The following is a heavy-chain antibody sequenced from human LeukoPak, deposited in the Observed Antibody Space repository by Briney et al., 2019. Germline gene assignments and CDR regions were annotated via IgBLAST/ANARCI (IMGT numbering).Heavy chain of an antibody. V-gene: IGHV3-33*06. Sequence: GGSLRLSCAASGFTFSHYGMHWVRQTPGAGLEWVAVVWSDGSDKYYAKSVKGRFTISRDNSKNSLFLQMNSLRAEDTAVYYCAKDAQRGFDYSNSLQNWGQGILVTVSS. J-gene: IGHJ1*01. D-gene: IGHD4-11*01. CDR3: AKDAQRGFDYSNSLQN. CDR1: GFTFSHYG. CDR2: VWSDGSDK.